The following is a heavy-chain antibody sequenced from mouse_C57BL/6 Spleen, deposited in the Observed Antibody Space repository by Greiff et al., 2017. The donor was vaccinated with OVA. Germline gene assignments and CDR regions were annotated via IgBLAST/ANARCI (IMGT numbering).Heavy chain of an antibody. V-gene: IGHV1-82*01. CDR3: ARSGYYGSSYDY. J-gene: IGHJ2*01. D-gene: IGHD1-1*01. CDR2: IYPGDGDT. Sequence: QVQLQQSGPEVVKPGASVKISCKASGYAFSSSWMNWVKQRPGKGLEWIGRIYPGDGDTNYNGKFKGKATLTADKSSSTAYMQLSSLTSEDSAVYFCARSGYYGSSYDYWGQGTTLTVSS. CDR1: GYAFSSSW.